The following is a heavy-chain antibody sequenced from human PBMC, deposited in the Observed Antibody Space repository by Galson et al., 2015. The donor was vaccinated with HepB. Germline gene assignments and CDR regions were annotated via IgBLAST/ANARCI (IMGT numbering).Heavy chain of an antibody. CDR2: ISYDGSNK. CDR3: AKDKQWLSYYYYGIDV. D-gene: IGHD6-19*01. V-gene: IGHV3-30*18. Sequence: SLRLSCAASGFTFSSYGMHWVRQAPGKGLEWVAVISYDGSNKYYADSVKGRFTISRDNSTNTLYLQMNSLRAEDTAVYYCAKDKQWLSYYYYGIDVWGQGTTVTVSS. CDR1: GFTFSSYG. J-gene: IGHJ6*02.